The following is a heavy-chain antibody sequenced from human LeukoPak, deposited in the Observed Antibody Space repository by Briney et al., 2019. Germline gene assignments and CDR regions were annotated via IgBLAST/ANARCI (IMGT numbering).Heavy chain of an antibody. D-gene: IGHD3-10*01. V-gene: IGHV1-8*01. CDR1: GYTFTSYD. CDR3: ARRMVRGVIMLWAYYMDV. CDR2: MNPNSGNT. Sequence: ASVKVSCKASGYTFTSYDINWVRQATGQGLEWMGWMNPNSGNTGYAQEFQGRVTMTRNTSISTAYMELSSLRSEDTAVYYCARRMVRGVIMLWAYYMDVWGKGTTVTVSS. J-gene: IGHJ6*03.